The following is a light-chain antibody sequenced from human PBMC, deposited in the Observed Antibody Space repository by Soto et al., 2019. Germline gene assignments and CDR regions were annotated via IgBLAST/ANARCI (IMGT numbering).Light chain of an antibody. CDR3: QQYSSYSWT. V-gene: IGKV1-5*03. J-gene: IGKJ1*01. CDR2: KAS. CDR1: QSITIW. Sequence: DIQMTQSPSTLSASVGDRVTITCRASQSITIWLAWYQQKPGKAPNFLIYKASILESGVPSRFSGSGSGTEFTLTINSLQPDDFATYYCQQYSSYSWTFGQGTKVEIK.